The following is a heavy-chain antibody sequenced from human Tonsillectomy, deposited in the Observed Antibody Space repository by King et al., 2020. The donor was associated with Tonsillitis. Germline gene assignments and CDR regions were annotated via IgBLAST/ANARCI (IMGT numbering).Heavy chain of an antibody. Sequence: VQLVESGGGLVQPGGSLRLSCAASGFTFSSYWMHWVRQAPGKGLVWVSRINNDGSSTSYADSVKGRFTISRDNSKNTLYLQMNSLRAEDTAVYYCARDLGGYSYGFNYWGQGTLVTVSS. V-gene: IGHV3-74*01. CDR1: GFTFSSYW. CDR3: ARDLGGYSYGFNY. J-gene: IGHJ4*02. CDR2: INNDGSST. D-gene: IGHD5-18*01.